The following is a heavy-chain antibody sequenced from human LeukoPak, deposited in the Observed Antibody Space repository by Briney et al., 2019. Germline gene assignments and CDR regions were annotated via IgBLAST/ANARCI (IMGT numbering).Heavy chain of an antibody. J-gene: IGHJ4*02. V-gene: IGHV3-7*01. Sequence: GGSLRLSCAASGFTFSSYWMNWVRQAPGKGLEWVANINGDGRDKYYVGSVRGRFTISRDNADNARYLQMNSLRGDDTAVYYCARGVDSAIDWWGQGTLVTVSS. D-gene: IGHD3-9*01. CDR2: INGDGRDK. CDR1: GFTFSSYW. CDR3: ARGVDSAIDW.